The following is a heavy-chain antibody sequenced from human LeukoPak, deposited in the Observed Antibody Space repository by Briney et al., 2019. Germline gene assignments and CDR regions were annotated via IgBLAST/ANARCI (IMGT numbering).Heavy chain of an antibody. J-gene: IGHJ4*02. CDR1: GLTFSFSVYS. Sequence: GGSLRLSCAASGLTFSFSVYSMNWVRQAPGKGLEWVSSIISSSSYIYYADSVKGRFTISRDNAKNSLYLQMNTLRAEDTAVYYCATSGYHYGLVDYWGQGTLVTVSS. CDR2: IISSSSYI. CDR3: ATSGYHYGLVDY. V-gene: IGHV3-21*01. D-gene: IGHD5-18*01.